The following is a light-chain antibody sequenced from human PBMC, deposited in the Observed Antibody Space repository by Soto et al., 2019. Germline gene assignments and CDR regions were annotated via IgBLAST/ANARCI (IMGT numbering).Light chain of an antibody. CDR1: QDSSNY. J-gene: IGKJ4*01. CDR3: QQYDNLLT. V-gene: IGKV1-33*01. CDR2: DAS. Sequence: DIQMTQSPSSLSASVGDRVTITCQASQDSSNYFNWYQQKPGKAPKLLIYDASNLETGVPSRFSGSGSGTDFTFTISSLQPEDIATYYCQQYDNLLTFGGGTKVEIK.